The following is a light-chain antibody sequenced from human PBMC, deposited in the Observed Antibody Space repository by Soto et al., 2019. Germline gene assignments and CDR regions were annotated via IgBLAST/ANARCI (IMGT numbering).Light chain of an antibody. Sequence: IHITHSPSTLSSSVLYIVTITCLASQTISNWLAWYQQKPGKAPKLLIYKASNLESGVPSRFGGSGSGSEFTLTISNLQPDDFATYYCQQYKDNPWTFGQGTKVDIK. CDR2: KAS. CDR1: QTISNW. J-gene: IGKJ1*01. V-gene: IGKV1-5*03. CDR3: QQYKDNPWT.